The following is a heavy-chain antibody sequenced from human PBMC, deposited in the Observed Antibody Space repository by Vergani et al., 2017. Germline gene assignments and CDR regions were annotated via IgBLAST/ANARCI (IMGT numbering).Heavy chain of an antibody. CDR2: IYYSGST. J-gene: IGHJ3*02. V-gene: IGHV4-39*07. Sequence: QLQLQESGPGLVKPSETLSLTCTVSGGSISSSSYSWGWIRQPPGKGLEWIGSIYYSGSTYYNPSLKSRGTISVDTSKNQFSLKLSSVTAAARAVYYCARGVDGYSSGWSKVAFGMWGQGRMVTVYS. CDR1: GGSISSSSYS. CDR3: ARGVDGYSSGWSKVAFGM. D-gene: IGHD6-19*01.